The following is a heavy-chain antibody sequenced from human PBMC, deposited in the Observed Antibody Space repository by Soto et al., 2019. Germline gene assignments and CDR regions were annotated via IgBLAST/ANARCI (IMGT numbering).Heavy chain of an antibody. CDR2: ISYDGSNK. D-gene: IGHD6-19*01. CDR1: GFTFSSYA. CDR3: ARVVMGSGWLDGMDV. V-gene: IGHV3-30-3*01. J-gene: IGHJ6*02. Sequence: GSLRLSCAASGFTFSSYAMHWVRQAPGKGLEWVAVISYDGSNKYYADSVKGRFTISRDNSKNTLYLQMNSLRAEDTAVYYCARVVMGSGWLDGMDVWGQGTTVTVSS.